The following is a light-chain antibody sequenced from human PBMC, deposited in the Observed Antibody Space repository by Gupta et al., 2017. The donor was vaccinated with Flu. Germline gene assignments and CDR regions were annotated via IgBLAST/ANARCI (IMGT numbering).Light chain of an antibody. J-gene: IGKJ4*01. Sequence: EIVMTQSPGTLSVSPGEGATLSCRASQEIAGNLAWYQQEPGQAPRLLISGASTRATGTPARFSGSRSGTEFTLTISSLQSEDFAVYYCQQYNTWPRTFGGGTKVEIK. CDR2: GAS. CDR1: QEIAGN. V-gene: IGKV3-15*01. CDR3: QQYNTWPRT.